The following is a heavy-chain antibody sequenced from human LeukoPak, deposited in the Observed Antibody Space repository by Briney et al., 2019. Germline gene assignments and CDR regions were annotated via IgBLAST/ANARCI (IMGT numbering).Heavy chain of an antibody. CDR2: MNPNSGNT. V-gene: IGHV1-8*01. J-gene: IGHJ4*02. D-gene: IGHD1-7*01. Sequence: ASVKVSCKASGYTFTRYGLNWVRQATGQGVEWMGWMNPNSGNTGYAQKFQSRVTMTRNNSTITAYMELSSRRSEDTAVYYWARGGAGTTYCDYWGQGTLVTVSS. CDR1: GYTFTRYG. CDR3: ARGGAGTTYCDY.